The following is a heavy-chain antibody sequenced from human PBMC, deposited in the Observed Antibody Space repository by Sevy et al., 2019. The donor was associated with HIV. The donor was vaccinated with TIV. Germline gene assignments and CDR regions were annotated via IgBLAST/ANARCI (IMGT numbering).Heavy chain of an antibody. Sequence: SETLSLTCTVSGGSISSYYWSWIRQPPGKGLEWIGYIYYSGSTKYNPSLKSRVTISVDTSKNQFSLKLSSVTAADTAVYYCARATGVEMAIGFAFDIWCQGTMVTVSS. CDR1: GGSISSYY. J-gene: IGHJ3*02. D-gene: IGHD7-27*01. CDR3: ARATGVEMAIGFAFDI. CDR2: IYYSGST. V-gene: IGHV4-59*01.